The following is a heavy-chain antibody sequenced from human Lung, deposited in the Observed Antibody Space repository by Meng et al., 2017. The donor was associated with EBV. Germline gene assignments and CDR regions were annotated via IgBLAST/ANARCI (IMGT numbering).Heavy chain of an antibody. D-gene: IGHD1-7*01. CDR3: ARLTGTGWFDP. CDR1: CIIFSDYN. V-gene: IGHV3-21*06. CDR2: ISSGNSYI. Sequence: VESGVVLVKPVESLRLSFAASCIIFSDYNMNWVRQAPGKGLEWVSSISSGNSYIYYADSVKGRFSISRDNTKNSLSLQMNSLRAEDTAVYYCARLTGTGWFDPWGQGTLVTVSS. J-gene: IGHJ5*02.